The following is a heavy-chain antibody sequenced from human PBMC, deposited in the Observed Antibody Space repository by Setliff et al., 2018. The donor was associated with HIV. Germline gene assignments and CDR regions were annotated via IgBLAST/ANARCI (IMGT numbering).Heavy chain of an antibody. CDR3: ARQNSGYAPGPFDY. CDR1: GYSISSSYY. J-gene: IGHJ4*02. CDR2: TFDNGNT. D-gene: IGHD5-12*01. V-gene: IGHV4-38-2*02. Sequence: SETLSLTCTVSGYSISSSYYWNWLRQTPGKGLEWIAYTFDNGNTHYNPSLKSRVTISVDTSKNQFSLQLSSVTAADTAVYYCARQNSGYAPGPFDYWGQGILVTVSS.